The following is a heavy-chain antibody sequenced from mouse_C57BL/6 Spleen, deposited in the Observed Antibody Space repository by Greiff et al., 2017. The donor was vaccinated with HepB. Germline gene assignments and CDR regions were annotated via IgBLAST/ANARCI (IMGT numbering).Heavy chain of an antibody. Sequence: EVKPQESGGGLVKPGGSLKLSCAASGFTFSDYGMHWVRQAPEKGLEWVAYISSGSSTIYNADTVKGRFTISRDNAKNTLFLQMTSLRSEDTAMYYCARPVVENYYAMDYWGQGTSVTVSS. D-gene: IGHD1-1*01. J-gene: IGHJ4*01. CDR1: GFTFSDYG. CDR2: ISSGSSTI. V-gene: IGHV5-17*01. CDR3: ARPVVENYYAMDY.